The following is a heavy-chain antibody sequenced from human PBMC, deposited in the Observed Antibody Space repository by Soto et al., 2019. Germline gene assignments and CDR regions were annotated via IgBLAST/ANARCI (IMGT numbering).Heavy chain of an antibody. CDR1: GDNFKKNV. V-gene: IGHV1-69*10. Sequence: ASVKVSCKTSGDNFKKNVFTWVRRAPGQGLEWMGGTIPALGKTHYIEKFQGRVTITVDDATRTVYMEARDLTSEDTAIYYCARGPFRPSAMDVWGQGTTVTVSS. J-gene: IGHJ6*02. CDR3: ARGPFRPSAMDV. D-gene: IGHD3-10*01. CDR2: TIPALGKT.